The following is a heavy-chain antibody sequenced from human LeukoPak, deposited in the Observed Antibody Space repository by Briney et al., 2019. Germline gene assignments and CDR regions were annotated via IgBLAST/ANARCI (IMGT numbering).Heavy chain of an antibody. CDR3: AKLNSGHSYGYSDH. J-gene: IGHJ4*02. CDR2: IRYDGSNK. V-gene: IGHV3-30*02. Sequence: PGGSLRLSCAASGFTFSSYGMHWVRQAPGKGLEWVAFIRYDGSNKYYADSVKGRFTISRDNSKNTLYLQMNSLRAEDTALYYCAKLNSGHSYGYSDHWGQGTLVTVSS. CDR1: GFTFSSYG. D-gene: IGHD5-18*01.